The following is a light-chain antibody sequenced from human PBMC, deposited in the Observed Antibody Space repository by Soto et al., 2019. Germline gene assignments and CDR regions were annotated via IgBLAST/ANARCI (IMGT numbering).Light chain of an antibody. J-gene: IGKJ5*01. Sequence: RLTQSPSSLSASVRDTVTISCRASQDISTYLAWYQQKPGKAPTLLIFGASSLHNGVPPRFAGSGSGSEFTLTINRLQPDDFATYYCQHYTLYSAPFGQGTRV. CDR1: QDISTY. V-gene: IGKV1-5*01. CDR2: GAS. CDR3: QHYTLYSAP.